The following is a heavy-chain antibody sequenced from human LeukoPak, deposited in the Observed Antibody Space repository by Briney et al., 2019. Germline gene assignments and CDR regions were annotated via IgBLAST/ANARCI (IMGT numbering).Heavy chain of an antibody. CDR2: IYSGGST. J-gene: IGHJ4*02. D-gene: IGHD3-22*01. CDR3: AREWDDSSGYYNY. V-gene: IGHV3-53*01. CDR1: GFTVSINY. Sequence: GGSLRLSCAASGFTVSINYMSWARQAPGKGLEWVSVIYSGGSTYYADSVKGRFTISRDNSKNTLHLQMNSLRAEDTAVYYCAREWDDSSGYYNYWGQGTLVTVSS.